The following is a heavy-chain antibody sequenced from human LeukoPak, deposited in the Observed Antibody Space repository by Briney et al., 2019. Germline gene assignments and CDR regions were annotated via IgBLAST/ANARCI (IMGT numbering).Heavy chain of an antibody. CDR1: GYTFTSYD. CDR3: ARGTMIVGGSLRY. D-gene: IGHD3-22*01. Sequence: ASVKVSCKASGYTFTSYDINWVRQATGQGLAWMGWMNPNSGNTGYAQKFQGRVTMTRNTSISTAYMELSSLRSEDTAVYYCARGTMIVGGSLRYWGQGTLVTVSS. V-gene: IGHV1-8*01. CDR2: MNPNSGNT. J-gene: IGHJ4*02.